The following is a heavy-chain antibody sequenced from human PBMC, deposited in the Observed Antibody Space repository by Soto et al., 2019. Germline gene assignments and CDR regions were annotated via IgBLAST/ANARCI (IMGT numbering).Heavy chain of an antibody. CDR3: ARDSRGGAARRPTFYY. Sequence: PGGSLRLSCVGSGFTFSSFEMNWVRQTPGKGLEWLSYIGRSGETIYYADSVKGRFTISRDNAKSSLFLQMNGLRDEDTGIYYCARDSRGGAARRPTFYYWGRGILVTVSS. CDR2: IGRSGETI. V-gene: IGHV3-48*03. J-gene: IGHJ4*02. D-gene: IGHD6-6*01. CDR1: GFTFSSFE.